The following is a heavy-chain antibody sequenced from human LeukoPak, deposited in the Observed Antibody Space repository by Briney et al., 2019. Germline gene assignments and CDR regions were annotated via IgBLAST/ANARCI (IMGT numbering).Heavy chain of an antibody. CDR3: AFAIDTGLGYSADY. J-gene: IGHJ4*02. CDR1: GPTCTAYY. CDR2: INPNSGGT. V-gene: IGHV1-2*02. D-gene: IGHD1-1*01. Sequence: GASVKVSCKASGPTCTAYYIHWLRQAPGQGLEWMGWINPNSGGTHYSQKFQGRVTMTRDTSISTAYMELSRLTSDDTGLYYCAFAIDTGLGYSADYWGQGTLVTVSS.